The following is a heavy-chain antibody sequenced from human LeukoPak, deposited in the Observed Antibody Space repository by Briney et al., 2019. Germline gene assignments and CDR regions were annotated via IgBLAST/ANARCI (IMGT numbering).Heavy chain of an antibody. D-gene: IGHD3-16*01. CDR2: IKPDGSDM. J-gene: IGHJ4*02. CDR1: GFTFSNYA. CDR3: AKGGDH. V-gene: IGHV3-7*01. Sequence: GGSLRLSCAASGFTFSNYAMNWVRQAPGKGLEWVANIKPDGSDMYYVDSVKGRFTVSRDNARNSLYLQMNSLRAEDTAVYYCAKGGDHWGQGTLVTVSS.